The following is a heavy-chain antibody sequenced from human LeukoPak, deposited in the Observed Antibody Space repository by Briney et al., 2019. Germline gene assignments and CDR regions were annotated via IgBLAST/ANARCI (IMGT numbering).Heavy chain of an antibody. CDR1: GDSISSYF. V-gene: IGHV4-59*12. CDR2: IYYSGTT. CDR3: ARDPDSSGWYPDY. Sequence: SETLSLTCTVSGDSISSYFWSWIRQPPGKGLEWIGYIYYSGTTNYNPSLKSRVTISVDTSKIQFSLKLSSVTAADTAVYYCARDPDSSGWYPDYWGQGTLVTVSS. D-gene: IGHD6-19*01. J-gene: IGHJ4*02.